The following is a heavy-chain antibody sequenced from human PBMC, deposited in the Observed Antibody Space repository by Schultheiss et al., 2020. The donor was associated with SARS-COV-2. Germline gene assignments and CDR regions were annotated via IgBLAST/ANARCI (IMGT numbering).Heavy chain of an antibody. CDR2: IYYSGST. CDR3: ARVYYDILTGYYHYGMDV. Sequence: SETLSLTCTVSGGSIGSGDYYWSWIRQPPGKGLEWIGYIYYSGSTYYNPSLKSRVTISVDTSKNQFSLKLSSVTAADTAVYYCARVYYDILTGYYHYGMDVWGQGTTVTVSS. J-gene: IGHJ6*02. D-gene: IGHD3-9*01. CDR1: GGSIGSGDYY. V-gene: IGHV4-30-4*01.